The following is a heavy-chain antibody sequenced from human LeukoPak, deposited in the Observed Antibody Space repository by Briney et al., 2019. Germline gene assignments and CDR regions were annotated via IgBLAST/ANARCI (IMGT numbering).Heavy chain of an antibody. CDR2: ISGSGGST. D-gene: IGHD3-10*01. CDR1: GFTFSSYA. Sequence: GGSLRLSCAASGFTFSSYAMSWVRQAPGKGLKWVSAISGSGGSTYYADSVKGRFTISRDNSKNTLYLQMNSLRAEDTAVYYCAKSGLLWFRELWGALSFDSWGQGTLVTVSS. CDR3: AKSGLLWFRELWGALSFDS. V-gene: IGHV3-23*01. J-gene: IGHJ4*02.